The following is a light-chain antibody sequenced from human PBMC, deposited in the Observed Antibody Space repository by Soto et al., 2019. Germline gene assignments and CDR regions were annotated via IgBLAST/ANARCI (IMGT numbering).Light chain of an antibody. CDR2: AAS. CDR3: QQSYSTPYT. Sequence: DIQVTQSPSSLSASVGDRVTITCRAIQSISSYLNWYQQKPGKAPKLLIYAASSLQSGVPSRFSGSGSGTDFTLAISSLQPEDFTTYYCQQSYSTPYTFGQGTKLEIK. V-gene: IGKV1-39*01. CDR1: QSISSY. J-gene: IGKJ2*01.